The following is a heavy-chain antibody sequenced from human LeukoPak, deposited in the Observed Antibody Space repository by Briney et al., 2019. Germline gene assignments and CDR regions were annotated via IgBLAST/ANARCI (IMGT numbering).Heavy chain of an antibody. Sequence: GGSLRLSCAASGITFSSDAMSWVRQAPGKGLEWVSYISGSSSTIYYADSVKGRFTISRDNAKNSLYLQMNSPRVEDTAFYYCARDRWFGESLPAHFEYWGQGTLVTVSS. J-gene: IGHJ4*02. D-gene: IGHD3-10*01. CDR1: GITFSSDA. CDR2: ISGSSSTI. CDR3: ARDRWFGESLPAHFEY. V-gene: IGHV3-48*01.